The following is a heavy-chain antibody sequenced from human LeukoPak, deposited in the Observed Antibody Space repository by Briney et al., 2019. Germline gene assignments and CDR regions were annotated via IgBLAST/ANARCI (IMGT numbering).Heavy chain of an antibody. Sequence: PGGSLRLSCAASGFTFTTYWMSWVRQAPGKGLEWVANIKQDGTERYYVDSVKGRFTISRDNSKNTLNLQMNSLRAEDTAVYYCAKDFHGDFPYFFDYWGQGNLVTVSS. V-gene: IGHV3-7*03. CDR1: GFTFTTYW. CDR2: IKQDGTER. CDR3: AKDFHGDFPYFFDY. J-gene: IGHJ4*02.